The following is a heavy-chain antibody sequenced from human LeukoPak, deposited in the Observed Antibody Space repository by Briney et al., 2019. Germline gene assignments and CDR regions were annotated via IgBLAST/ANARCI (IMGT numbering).Heavy chain of an antibody. CDR1: GFSFSSDE. Sequence: GGSLRLSCAASGFSFSSDELNWVRQAPGKGLEWLSYISASGRTTYYADSVKGRFTISRDNAKNSLYLQMSSLRAEDTAVYYCARDRTMVRGLANYFYGMDVWGQGTTVIVSS. V-gene: IGHV3-48*03. CDR3: ARDRTMVRGLANYFYGMDV. CDR2: ISASGRTT. D-gene: IGHD3-10*01. J-gene: IGHJ6*02.